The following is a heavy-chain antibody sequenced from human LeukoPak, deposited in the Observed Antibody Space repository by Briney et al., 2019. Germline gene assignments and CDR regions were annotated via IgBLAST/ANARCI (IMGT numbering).Heavy chain of an antibody. CDR2: ISGSDGST. CDR3: AKDGDIVVVPAAMPHYYFDY. CDR1: GFTFSSYA. J-gene: IGHJ4*02. D-gene: IGHD2-2*01. Sequence: GGSLRLSCAASGFTFSSYAMSWVRQAPGKGLEWVSAISGSDGSTYYADSVKGRFTISRDNSKNTLYLQMNSLRAEDTAVYYCAKDGDIVVVPAAMPHYYFDYWGQGTLVTVSS. V-gene: IGHV3-23*01.